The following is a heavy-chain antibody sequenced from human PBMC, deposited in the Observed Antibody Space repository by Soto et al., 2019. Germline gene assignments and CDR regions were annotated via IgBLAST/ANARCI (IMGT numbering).Heavy chain of an antibody. V-gene: IGHV4-61*08. D-gene: IGHD2-2*01. CDR1: GDSFSSGGNY. CDR3: ARGGGYCGSTSCPTYYFDY. Sequence: QVQLQESGPGLVKPSETLSLSCTVSGDSFSSGGNYWSWIRQPPGEGLEWIAYIHYSGSVNYNPSLKSRVTISVDTSKNQVSLRLNAVTAADTAFYYCARGGGYCGSTSCPTYYFDYWGQGPLVTVSS. CDR2: IHYSGSV. J-gene: IGHJ4*02.